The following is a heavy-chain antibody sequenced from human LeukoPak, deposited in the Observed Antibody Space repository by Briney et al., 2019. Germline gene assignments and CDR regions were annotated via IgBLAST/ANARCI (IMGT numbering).Heavy chain of an antibody. J-gene: IGHJ5*02. D-gene: IGHD3-3*01. Sequence: ASVKVSCKASGGTFSSYAISWVRQAPGQGLEWMGGIIPIFGTANYAQKFQGRVTITADESTSTAYMELSSLRSEDTAVYYCARSPIFGVVIAQNWFDPWGQGTLVTVSS. CDR1: GGTFSSYA. V-gene: IGHV1-69*13. CDR2: IIPIFGTA. CDR3: ARSPIFGVVIAQNWFDP.